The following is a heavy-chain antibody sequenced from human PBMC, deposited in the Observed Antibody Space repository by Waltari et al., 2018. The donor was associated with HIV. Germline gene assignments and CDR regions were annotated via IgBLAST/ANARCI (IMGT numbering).Heavy chain of an antibody. Sequence: QVKLQESGPGLVKPSQTLSLTCTVSGGSISSGSYYWSWVRQPAGKGLQWIGRIYSRGSTTYNPSLKSRVTISADTSKNQCSLKLNSVTAADTAVYFCARDSSDYYYGLDVWGQGTTVTVSS. CDR2: IYSRGST. CDR1: GGSISSGSYY. D-gene: IGHD6-6*01. J-gene: IGHJ6*02. CDR3: ARDSSDYYYGLDV. V-gene: IGHV4-61*02.